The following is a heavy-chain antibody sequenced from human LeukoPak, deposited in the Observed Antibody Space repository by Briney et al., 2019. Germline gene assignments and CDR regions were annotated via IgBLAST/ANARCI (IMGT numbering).Heavy chain of an antibody. CDR1: GFTFSSSA. CDR2: ISNNGGYT. J-gene: IGHJ4*02. CDR3: ARAPRNDY. Sequence: GGSLRLSCAASGFTFSSSAMSWVRQAPGKGLEWVSAISNNGGYTYYADSVQGRFTISRDNSKNTLYLQMNSLRAEDTAVYYCARAPRNDYWGQGTLVTVSS. V-gene: IGHV3-23*01. D-gene: IGHD6-6*01.